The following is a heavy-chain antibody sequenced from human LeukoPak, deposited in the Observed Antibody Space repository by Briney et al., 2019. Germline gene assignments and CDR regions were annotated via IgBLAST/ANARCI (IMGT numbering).Heavy chain of an antibody. J-gene: IGHJ5*02. CDR1: GFSFTSYS. Sequence: GGSLRLSCAPPGFSFTSYSMNCGRQAPGKGLEWVSSISGGSSFIYSADSVKGRFTISRDNAKTSLYLQMSSLRGEDTAVYYCSSVDENGYNFAWGQRTLVSVSS. D-gene: IGHD5-24*01. CDR2: ISGGSSFI. CDR3: SSVDENGYNFA. V-gene: IGHV3-21*01.